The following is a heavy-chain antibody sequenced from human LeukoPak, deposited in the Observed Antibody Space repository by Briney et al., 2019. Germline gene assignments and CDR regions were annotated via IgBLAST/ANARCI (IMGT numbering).Heavy chain of an antibody. D-gene: IGHD4-17*01. CDR2: IYNSGST. Sequence: SETLSLTCTVSGGSISSYYWSWIRQPPGKGLEWIGYIYNSGSTNYNPSLKSRVTISVDTSKNQFALKLSSVTAADTAVYYCARRPTVTTFFDYWGQGTLVTVSS. CDR1: GGSISSYY. V-gene: IGHV4-59*01. J-gene: IGHJ4*02. CDR3: ARRPTVTTFFDY.